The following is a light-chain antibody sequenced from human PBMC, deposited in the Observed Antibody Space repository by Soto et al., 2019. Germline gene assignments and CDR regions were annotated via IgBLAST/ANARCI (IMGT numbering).Light chain of an antibody. V-gene: IGKV1-5*01. CDR1: QSISSW. J-gene: IGKJ1*01. CDR3: QQYNSPGT. Sequence: DIQMTQSPSTLSASVGDRVTITCRASQSISSWLAWYQQKPGKAPKLLIYDASSLESGVPSRFSGSGSGTEFSLTFSSLQPDDFATYYCQQYNSPGTFGQGTKVDIK. CDR2: DAS.